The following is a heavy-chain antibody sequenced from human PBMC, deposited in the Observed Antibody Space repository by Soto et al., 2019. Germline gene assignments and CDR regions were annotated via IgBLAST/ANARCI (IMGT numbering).Heavy chain of an antibody. D-gene: IGHD6-19*01. J-gene: IGHJ4*02. CDR2: INSDGSST. CDR1: GFTFSRYW. V-gene: IGHV3-74*01. CDR3: LKTSYISGWYYFDY. Sequence: EVQLVESGGDLVQPGGSLRLSCAASGFTFSRYWMHWARQAPGKGLVWVSRINSDGSSTSYADSVKGRFTISRDNDKKTLYLQMNSLRAEDTAAYYCLKTSYISGWYYFDYWRQGTLVTVSS.